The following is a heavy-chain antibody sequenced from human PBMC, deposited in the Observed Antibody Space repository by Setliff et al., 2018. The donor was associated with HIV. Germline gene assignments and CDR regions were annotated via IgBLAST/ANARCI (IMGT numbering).Heavy chain of an antibody. D-gene: IGHD2-15*01. CDR3: AREIRAATIYYYYYMDV. J-gene: IGHJ6*03. CDR1: GYSISSGYY. CDR2: IYYSGTT. Sequence: SETLSLTCGVSGYSISSGYYWSWIRQHPGKGLEWIGFIYYSGTTYYNPSLKSRVTISVDTSKNQFSLKLSSVTAADTAVYYCAREIRAATIYYYYYMDVWGKGTTVTVSS. V-gene: IGHV4-31*11.